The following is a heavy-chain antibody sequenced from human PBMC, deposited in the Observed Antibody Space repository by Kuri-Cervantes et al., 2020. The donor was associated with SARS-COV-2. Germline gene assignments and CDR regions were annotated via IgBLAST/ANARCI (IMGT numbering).Heavy chain of an antibody. CDR2: IIPLFGTT. J-gene: IGHJ4*02. D-gene: IGHD2-2*01. CDR1: GGTFSSYA. CDR3: ARPYCTTATCYYGPFDS. Sequence: SVKVSCKSSGGTFSSYAVTWVRQVPGQGFEWMGRIIPLFGTTIYAQKFRDRVTFTADKSTNTAYMELSSLRSEDTAVYYCARPYCTTATCYYGPFDSWGQGTLVTVSS. V-gene: IGHV1-69*06.